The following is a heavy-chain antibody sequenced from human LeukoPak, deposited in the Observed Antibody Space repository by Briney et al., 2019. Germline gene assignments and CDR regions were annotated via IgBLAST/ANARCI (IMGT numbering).Heavy chain of an antibody. J-gene: IGHJ4*02. D-gene: IGHD5-24*01. V-gene: IGHV1-69*05. CDR1: GGTFSSYA. CDR2: IIPIFGTA. CDR3: ATSRDGYKFGKWTLIDY. Sequence: GSSVKVSCKASGGTFSSYAISWVRQAPGQGLEWMGGIIPIFGTANYAQKFQGRVTITTDESTSTAYMELSSLRSEDTAVYHCATSRDGYKFGKWTLIDYWGQGTLVTVSS.